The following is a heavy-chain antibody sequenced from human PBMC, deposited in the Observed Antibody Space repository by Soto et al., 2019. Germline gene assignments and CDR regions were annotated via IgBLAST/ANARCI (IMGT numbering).Heavy chain of an antibody. V-gene: IGHV4-59*08. CDR2: IYYSGST. J-gene: IGHJ4*02. D-gene: IGHD6-19*01. CDR3: ARIIAVAGRPYFDY. CDR1: GGSISSYY. Sequence: PSETLSLTCTVSGGSISSYYWSWIRQPPGKGLEWIGYIYYSGSTNYNPSLKSRVTISVDTSKNQFSLKLSSVTAADTAVYYCARIIAVAGRPYFDYWGQGTLVTVSS.